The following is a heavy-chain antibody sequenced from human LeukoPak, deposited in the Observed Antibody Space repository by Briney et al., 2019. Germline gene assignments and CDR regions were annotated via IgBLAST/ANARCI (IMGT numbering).Heavy chain of an antibody. V-gene: IGHV3-7*01. D-gene: IGHD2-15*01. Sequence: GGSLRLSCAASGFTFSSYWMSWVRQAPGKGLEWVANIKHDGSEKYYVDSVKGRFTISRDNAKNSLYLQMSSLRAEDTAVYYCARDPVCSGDSCYTEGPQGDNDYWGQGTLVTVSS. J-gene: IGHJ4*02. CDR1: GFTFSSYW. CDR3: ARDPVCSGDSCYTEGPQGDNDY. CDR2: IKHDGSEK.